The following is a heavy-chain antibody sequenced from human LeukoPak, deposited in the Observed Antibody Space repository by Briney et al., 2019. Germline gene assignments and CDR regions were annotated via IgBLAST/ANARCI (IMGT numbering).Heavy chain of an antibody. J-gene: IGHJ4*02. CDR2: IYYSVST. CDR3: ASTNAAMVTGWGFDY. CDR1: GGSISSYY. Sequence: SENLSLTCTVSGGSISSYYWSWLRQPPGQGLEWIGYIYYSVSTNYNPSLKSRVTISVDTSKNQFSLKLSSVTAADTAVYYCASTNAAMVTGWGFDYWGQGTLVTVSS. D-gene: IGHD5-18*01. V-gene: IGHV4-59*01.